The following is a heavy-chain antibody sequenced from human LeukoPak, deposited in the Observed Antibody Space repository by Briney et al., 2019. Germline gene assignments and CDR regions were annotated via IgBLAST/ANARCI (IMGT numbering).Heavy chain of an antibody. CDR2: IKKDGSEK. D-gene: IGHD2-2*01. CDR3: ARLKLLWSNYFDY. Sequence: GSLRLSCAASGFTFSSYWMSWVRQAPGKGLECVANIKKDGSEKYYVDSVKGRFTISRDNAKTSLYLQMNSLRAEDTAVHYCARLKLLWSNYFDYWGQGTLVTVSS. V-gene: IGHV3-7*01. J-gene: IGHJ4*02. CDR1: GFTFSSYW.